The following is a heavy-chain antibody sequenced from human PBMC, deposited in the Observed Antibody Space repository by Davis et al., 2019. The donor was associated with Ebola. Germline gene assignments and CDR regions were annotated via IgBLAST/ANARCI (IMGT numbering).Heavy chain of an antibody. J-gene: IGHJ4*02. CDR2: IKQDGSAG. Sequence: GESLKISCGASGFTFSNYWMCWVRQAPGKGLEWVSSIKQDGSAGYYADSVKGRITISRDNAKNSLYLQMNSLRAEDTAVYYCARAPRDYWGQGTLVTVSS. CDR3: ARAPRDY. V-gene: IGHV3-7*03. CDR1: GFTFSNYW.